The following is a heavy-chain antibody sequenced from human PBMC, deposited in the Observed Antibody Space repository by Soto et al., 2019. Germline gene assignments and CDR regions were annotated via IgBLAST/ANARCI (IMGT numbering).Heavy chain of an antibody. CDR3: ARTTPGYYMDV. Sequence: ASVKVSCKASGYSFTNYGISWVRQAPGQGLEWMGWISGYNGNTNYAQNLQGRVTMTTDTSTSTAYMELSRLRSDDTAVYYCARTTPGYYMDVWGKGTTVTVSS. V-gene: IGHV1-18*01. CDR2: ISGYNGNT. CDR1: GYSFTNYG. D-gene: IGHD1-26*01. J-gene: IGHJ6*03.